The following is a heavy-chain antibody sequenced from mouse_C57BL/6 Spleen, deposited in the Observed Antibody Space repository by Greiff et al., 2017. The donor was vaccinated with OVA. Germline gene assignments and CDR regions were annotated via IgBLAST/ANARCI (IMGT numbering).Heavy chain of an antibody. CDR1: GYTFTSYW. D-gene: IGHD3-2*02. V-gene: IGHV1-69*01. CDR2: IDPSDSYT. CDR3: AIGGVDSSGYVPPFAY. J-gene: IGHJ3*01. Sequence: QVQLKQPGAELVMPGASVKLSCKASGYTFTSYWMHWVKQRPGQGLEWIGEIDPSDSYTNYNQKFKGKSTLTVDKSSSTAYMQLSSLTSEDSAVYYCAIGGVDSSGYVPPFAYWGQGTLVTVSA.